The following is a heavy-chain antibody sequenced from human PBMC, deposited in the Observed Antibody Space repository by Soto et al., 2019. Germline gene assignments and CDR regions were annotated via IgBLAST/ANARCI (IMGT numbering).Heavy chain of an antibody. CDR1: GFIFGDNY. CDR2: ISPTGTDI. CDR3: ARRAAMDY. J-gene: IGHJ4*02. Sequence: QVQLVESGGGLVKPGGSLRLSCAASGFIFGDNYMSWIRQAPGKGLEWVSSISPTGTDIFYADSVKGRFNISRDNATSSLYLQMNSLTVEDTAVYYCARRAAMDYWGQGTLVAVSS. V-gene: IGHV3-11*01.